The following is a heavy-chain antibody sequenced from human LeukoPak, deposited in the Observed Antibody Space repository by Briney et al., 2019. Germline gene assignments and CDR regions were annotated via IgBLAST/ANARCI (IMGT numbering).Heavy chain of an antibody. CDR2: IYYTGST. CDR3: ARRVAVAGPLDY. CDR1: GGSISSYY. V-gene: IGHV4-59*08. Sequence: PSEILSLACTVSGGSISSYYWSWIRQPPGKGLEWIGYIYYTGSTNYNPSLKSRVTISVDTSKNQFSLKLSSVTAADTAVYYCARRVAVAGPLDYWGQGTLVPVSS. J-gene: IGHJ4*02. D-gene: IGHD6-19*01.